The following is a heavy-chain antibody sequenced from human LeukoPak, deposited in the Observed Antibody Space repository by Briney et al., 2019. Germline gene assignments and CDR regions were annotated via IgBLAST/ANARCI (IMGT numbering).Heavy chain of an antibody. CDR3: ATYGDYSYYFDY. D-gene: IGHD4-17*01. Sequence: GGSRRLSCAASGFTFSSYGIHWVRQAPGKGLEWVAVISYDGSNKFYGDSVKGRFTISRDNSKNTLYLQMNSLRAEDTAVYYCATYGDYSYYFDYWGQGTLVTVSS. J-gene: IGHJ4*02. CDR2: ISYDGSNK. V-gene: IGHV3-30*03. CDR1: GFTFSSYG.